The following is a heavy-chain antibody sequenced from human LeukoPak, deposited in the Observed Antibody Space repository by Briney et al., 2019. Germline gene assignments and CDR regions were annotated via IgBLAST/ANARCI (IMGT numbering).Heavy chain of an antibody. Sequence: GGSPRLSCAASGFTFSSYWMSWVRQAPGKGLEWVANIKQDGSEYYVDSVKGRLTISRDNAKNSLYLQMNSLRAEDTAVYYCARDSRSGYSSSWYDYWGQGTLVTVSS. CDR3: ARDSRSGYSSSWYDY. D-gene: IGHD6-13*01. CDR1: GFTFSSYW. J-gene: IGHJ4*02. CDR2: IKQDGSE. V-gene: IGHV3-7*01.